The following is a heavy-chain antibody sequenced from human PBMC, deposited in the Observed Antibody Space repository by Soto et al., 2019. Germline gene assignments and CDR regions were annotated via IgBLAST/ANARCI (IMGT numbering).Heavy chain of an antibody. D-gene: IGHD1-26*01. CDR2: IYYSGTT. Sequence: SETLSLTCAVSGYSISSSNWWGWLRQPPGKGLEWIGYIYYSGTTYYNPSLKSRVTMSVDTSKNQFSLKLTSVTAVDTAVYYCARREIQGPIDYWGQGTLVTVSS. CDR1: GYSISSSNW. CDR3: ARREIQGPIDY. J-gene: IGHJ4*02. V-gene: IGHV4-28*01.